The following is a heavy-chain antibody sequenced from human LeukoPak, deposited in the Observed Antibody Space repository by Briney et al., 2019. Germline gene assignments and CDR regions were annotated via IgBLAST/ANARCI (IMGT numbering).Heavy chain of an antibody. V-gene: IGHV3-48*03. CDR1: GFTFSSYE. CDR3: ARYRSPLDS. J-gene: IGHJ5*01. D-gene: IGHD3-16*02. Sequence: GGSLTLSCAASGFTFSSYEMNWVRQAPGKGLEWVSYISSSGSTIYNADSVKGRFTISRDNAKNSVYLQMNSLRAEDTAVYYCARYRSPLDSWGQGTLVTVSS. CDR2: ISSSGSTI.